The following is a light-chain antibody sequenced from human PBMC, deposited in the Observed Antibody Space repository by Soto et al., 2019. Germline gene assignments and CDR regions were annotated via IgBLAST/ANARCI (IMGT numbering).Light chain of an antibody. J-gene: IGKJ1*01. CDR1: QSLLHSNGYNY. CDR3: KQGLQSPPT. V-gene: IGKV2-28*01. CDR2: WGS. Sequence: DIVMTQSPLSLPVTPGEPASISCRSSQSLLHSNGYNYLDWYLQKPGQSPQLLIYWGSNRASRVPDKFSGSGSDPDFTLKINGVEAEYVGVYLCKQGLQSPPTCGQGTKVEIK.